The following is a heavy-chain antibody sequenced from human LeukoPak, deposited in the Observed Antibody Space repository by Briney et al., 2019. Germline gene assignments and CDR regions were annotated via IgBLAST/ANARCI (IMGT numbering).Heavy chain of an antibody. CDR2: ISYDGSNK. J-gene: IGHJ5*02. CDR1: GVTVSSTY. V-gene: IGHV3-30*18. CDR3: AKDPVKYCSGGSCYYGWFDP. Sequence: PGGSLRLSCAASGVTVSSTYMSWVRQAPGKGLEWVAVISYDGSNKYYADSVKGRFTISRDNSKNTLYLQMNSLRAEDTAVYYCAKDPVKYCSGGSCYYGWFDPWGQGTLVTVSS. D-gene: IGHD2-15*01.